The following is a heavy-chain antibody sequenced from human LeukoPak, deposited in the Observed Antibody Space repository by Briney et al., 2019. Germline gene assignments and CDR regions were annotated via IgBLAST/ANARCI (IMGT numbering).Heavy chain of an antibody. V-gene: IGHV3-30*02. CDR2: IRYDGSNK. D-gene: IGHD3-9*01. CDR1: GFTFSSYG. CDR3: ARDSGYYDILTGYPHYYFDY. J-gene: IGHJ4*02. Sequence: GGSLRLSCAASGFTFSSYGMHWVRQAPGKGLEWVAFIRYDGSNKYYADSVKGRFTISRDNSKNTLYLQMNSLRAEDTAVYYCARDSGYYDILTGYPHYYFDYWGQGTLVTVSS.